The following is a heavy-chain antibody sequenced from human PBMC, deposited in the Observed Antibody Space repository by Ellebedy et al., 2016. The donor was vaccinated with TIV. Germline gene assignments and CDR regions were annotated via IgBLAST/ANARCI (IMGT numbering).Heavy chain of an antibody. CDR1: GFTFSSYS. V-gene: IGHV3-48*04. CDR3: AGSYGSGTNPGAFDF. Sequence: GESLKISCATSGFTFSSYSMNWVRQAPGKGLEWVSYISSSSSTIYYADSVKGRFTISRDNAKNSLYLQMNSLRAEDTAVYYCAGSYGSGTNPGAFDFWGQGTMVTVSS. CDR2: ISSSSSTI. J-gene: IGHJ3*01. D-gene: IGHD3-10*01.